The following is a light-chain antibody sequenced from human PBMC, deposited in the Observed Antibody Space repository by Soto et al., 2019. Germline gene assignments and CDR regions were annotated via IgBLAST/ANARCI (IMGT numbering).Light chain of an antibody. CDR3: ATWDDRLTGRV. CDR2: RTN. V-gene: IGLV1-47*01. Sequence: QSVLTQPPSASGAPGQRVTISCSGTKSNIGSNIVYWYQHVPGAAPKLLIYRTNLRPSGVPDRFSGSKSGTSASLAISGLRSEDEADYYCATWDDRLTGRVFGGGTKLTVL. CDR1: KSNIGSNI. J-gene: IGLJ3*02.